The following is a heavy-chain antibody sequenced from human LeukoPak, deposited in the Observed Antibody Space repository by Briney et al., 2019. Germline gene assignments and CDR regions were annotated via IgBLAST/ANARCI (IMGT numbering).Heavy chain of an antibody. CDR3: ARVGTMAYSFDY. D-gene: IGHD4/OR15-4a*01. CDR2: IYHSGST. J-gene: IGHJ4*02. CDR1: GGSISSGGYY. V-gene: IGHV4-31*03. Sequence: SQTLSLTCTVSGGSISSGGYYWSWIRQHPGKGLEWIGYIYHSGSTYYNPSLKSRLIISVDTSKNQFSLRLSSVTAADTAVYYCARVGTMAYSFDYWGQGNLVTVSS.